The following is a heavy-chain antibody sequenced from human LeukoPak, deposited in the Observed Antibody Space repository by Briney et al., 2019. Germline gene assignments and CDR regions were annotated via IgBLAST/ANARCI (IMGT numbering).Heavy chain of an antibody. J-gene: IGHJ4*02. V-gene: IGHV4-39*01. CDR2: VYYSGNT. CDR1: GGSISSSSYY. Sequence: SSETLSLTCAVSGGSISSSSYYWGWIRQPPGKGLEWIGTVYYSGNTYYNPSLKSRVTISVDTSKNQFSLRLSSVTAADTAVYYCARHICDAGSCYSFDYWGQGTLVTVSS. CDR3: ARHICDAGSCYSFDY. D-gene: IGHD2-15*01.